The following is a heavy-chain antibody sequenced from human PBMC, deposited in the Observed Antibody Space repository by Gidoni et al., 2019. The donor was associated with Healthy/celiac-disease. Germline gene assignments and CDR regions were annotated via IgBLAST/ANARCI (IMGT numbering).Heavy chain of an antibody. J-gene: IGHJ4*02. D-gene: IGHD1-1*01. CDR2: IYYSGRA. V-gene: IGHV4-59*01. CDR1: GGSISSYS. Sequence: QVQLQESGPGLVKPSETPSLTCTVSGGSISSYSWSWSRQPPGKGLVWSGYIYYSGRANYNPSLKSGVTISVDTSKNQFSMKLSSVTSADTAVYYCASERALEIADYWGQGTLVTVSS. CDR3: ASERALEIADY.